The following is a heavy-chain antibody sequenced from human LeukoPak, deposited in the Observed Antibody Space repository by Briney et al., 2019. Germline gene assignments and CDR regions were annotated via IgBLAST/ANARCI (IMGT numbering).Heavy chain of an antibody. CDR1: GGTFSSYA. CDR2: IIPIFGTA. D-gene: IGHD6-19*01. Sequence: SVTVSCKASGGTFSSYAISWVRQAPGQGLEWMGGIIPIFGTANYAQKFQGRVTITADKSTSTAYMELSSLRSDDTAVYYCARGLQENLAWLQAFSAFDIWGQGTMVTVSS. V-gene: IGHV1-69*06. CDR3: ARGLQENLAWLQAFSAFDI. J-gene: IGHJ3*02.